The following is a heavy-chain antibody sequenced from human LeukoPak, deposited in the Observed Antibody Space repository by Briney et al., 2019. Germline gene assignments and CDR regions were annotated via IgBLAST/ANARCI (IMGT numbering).Heavy chain of an antibody. D-gene: IGHD6-19*01. CDR2: VYHTGST. CDR3: ASGGEQWPRSYYFDY. J-gene: IGHJ4*02. CDR1: GGSISSGLYS. Sequence: SETLSLTCDVSGGSISSGLYSWSWIRQPLGKGLEWIGYVYHTGSTYYNPSLKSRVTISVDTSKNQFSLRLSSVTAADTAVYYCASGGEQWPRSYYFDYWGQGTLVTVSS. V-gene: IGHV4-30-2*02.